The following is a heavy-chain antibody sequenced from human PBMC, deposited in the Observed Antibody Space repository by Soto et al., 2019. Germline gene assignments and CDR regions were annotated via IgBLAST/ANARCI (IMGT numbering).Heavy chain of an antibody. CDR2: ILHDGNNK. CDR1: GFTFSNYI. Sequence: LRLSCAASGFTFSNYIMHRVRQAPGKGLEWVAIILHDGNNKYYADSVKGRFTISRDNAKNSLYLQMNSLRAEDTAVYYCARFYYDSSGYLPSPYYYYYGMDVWG. CDR3: ARFYYDSSGYLPSPYYYYYGMDV. V-gene: IGHV3-30-3*01. D-gene: IGHD3-22*01. J-gene: IGHJ6*02.